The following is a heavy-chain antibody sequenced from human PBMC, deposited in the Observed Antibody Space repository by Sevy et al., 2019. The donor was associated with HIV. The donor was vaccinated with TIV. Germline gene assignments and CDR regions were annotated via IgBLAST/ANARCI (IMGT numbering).Heavy chain of an antibody. CDR1: GYSFIVYY. CDR2: IGPDSGGA. J-gene: IGHJ4*02. Sequence: ASVKVSCKASGYSFIVYYIHWVRQAPGQGLEWMGWIGPDSGGAKYARRFQGRVTMTRDTSISTTYMELSGLRSDDTAIYYCVRVYRGSYYFDYWGQGTLVTVSS. CDR3: VRVYRGSYYFDY. D-gene: IGHD1-26*01. V-gene: IGHV1-2*02.